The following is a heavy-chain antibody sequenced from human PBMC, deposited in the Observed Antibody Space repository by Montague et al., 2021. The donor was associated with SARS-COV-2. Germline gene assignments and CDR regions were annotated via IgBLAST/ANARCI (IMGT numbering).Heavy chain of an antibody. CDR1: GFTFSSYC. J-gene: IGHJ2*01. CDR3: ARERQDSSGWSTYWYFDL. D-gene: IGHD6-19*01. V-gene: IGHV3-7*01. CDR2: IAEDGSEK. Sequence: SLRLSCAASGFTFSSYCMRWVRQAPGKGLEWVANIAEDGSEKYYTDSVKGRFTISRDNAKNSLSLQMNSLRAEDTAVYYCARERQDSSGWSTYWYFDLWGRGTLVTVSS.